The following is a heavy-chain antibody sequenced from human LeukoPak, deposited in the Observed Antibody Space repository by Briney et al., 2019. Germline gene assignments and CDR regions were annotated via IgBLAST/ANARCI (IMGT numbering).Heavy chain of an antibody. CDR1: GGSISSSIYY. CDR3: ARGLLFSWFDP. Sequence: SETLSLTCTVSGGSISSSIYYWGWIRQPPGKGLEWIGSIHHSGTTYYNPSLKSRVTISVDTSKNQFSLKLSSVTAADTAVYYCARGLLFSWFDPWGQGTLVTVSS. CDR2: IHHSGTT. V-gene: IGHV4-39*01. J-gene: IGHJ5*02. D-gene: IGHD2-21*02.